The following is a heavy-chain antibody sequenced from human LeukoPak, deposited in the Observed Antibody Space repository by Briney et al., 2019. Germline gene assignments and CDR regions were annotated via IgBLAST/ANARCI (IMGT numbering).Heavy chain of an antibody. D-gene: IGHD3-3*01. J-gene: IGHJ4*02. CDR2: MNPNSGNT. CDR1: GYTFTSYD. V-gene: IGHV1-8*01. Sequence: GASVKVSCKASGYTFTSYDINWVRQATGQGFEWMGWMNPNSGNTGYAQKFQGRVTMTRNTSISTAYMELSSLRSEDTAVYYCARGLNDFGVVRGYWGQGTLVTVSS. CDR3: ARGLNDFGVVRGY.